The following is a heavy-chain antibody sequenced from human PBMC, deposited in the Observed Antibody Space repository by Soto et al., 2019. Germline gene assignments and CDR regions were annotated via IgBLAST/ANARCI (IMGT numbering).Heavy chain of an antibody. Sequence: QVQLVESGGGVVQPGTSLRLSCSASGFIYSSCAMHWVRQVPGKGLEWLAVVSHDGTLYPYADSVKGRFTISRDNSRKMLYLQMISLRPADTAVYYCVKDRSDTWSFDYWGQGTLVTVSS. CDR1: GFIYSSCA. CDR2: VSHDGTLY. V-gene: IGHV3-30*18. CDR3: VKDRSDTWSFDY. J-gene: IGHJ4*02. D-gene: IGHD2-8*02.